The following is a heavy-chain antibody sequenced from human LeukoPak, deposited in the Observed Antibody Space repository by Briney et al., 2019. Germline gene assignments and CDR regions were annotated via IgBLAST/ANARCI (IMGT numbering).Heavy chain of an antibody. CDR1: GHTFPSDG. CDR2: ISAYNGNT. CDR3: ARDPGWHYYYGMDV. Sequence: GGPVQVSSKASGHTFPSDGMSWVRPAPRQGREWMGWISAYNGNTDYAQKLQGRVTMTTDTSTSTAYMELRSLRSDDTAVYYCARDPGWHYYYGMDVWGQGTTVTVSS. V-gene: IGHV1-18*01. J-gene: IGHJ6*02.